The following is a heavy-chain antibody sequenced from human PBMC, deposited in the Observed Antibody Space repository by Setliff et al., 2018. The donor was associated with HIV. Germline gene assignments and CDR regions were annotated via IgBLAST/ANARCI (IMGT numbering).Heavy chain of an antibody. D-gene: IGHD3-3*01. V-gene: IGHV3-74*01. CDR2: IDSDGSDT. CDR1: GLTFSNYW. J-gene: IGHJ4*02. Sequence: GGSLRLSCAASGLTFSNYWVHWVRQAPGKGLEWVSRIDSDGSDTNYADSVRGRFTISRDNAKNTVYLQLTSLRAEDAAVYYCARGPQYNFWGGYLGLWGRGTLVTVSS. CDR3: ARGPQYNFWGGYLGL.